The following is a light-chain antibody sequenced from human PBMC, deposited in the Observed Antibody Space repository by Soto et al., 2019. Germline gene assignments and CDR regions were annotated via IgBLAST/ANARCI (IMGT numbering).Light chain of an antibody. Sequence: EIVLTQSPGTLSLSPGERAALSCRASQSVSSTYFAWYQQKPGQAPSLLIYGTSTRAAGIPDKFSGSGSGTDFTLTISRLEPEDFAVYYCQQYGNSLHTFGQGTKLEIK. CDR3: QQYGNSLHT. V-gene: IGKV3-20*01. CDR2: GTS. J-gene: IGKJ2*01. CDR1: QSVSSTY.